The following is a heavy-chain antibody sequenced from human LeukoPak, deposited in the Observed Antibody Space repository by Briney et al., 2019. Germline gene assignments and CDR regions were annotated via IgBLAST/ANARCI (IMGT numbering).Heavy chain of an antibody. CDR3: ARDGWYSGSYSYFQH. D-gene: IGHD1-26*01. J-gene: IGHJ1*01. V-gene: IGHV3-23*01. CDR1: GFTFSSYA. Sequence: PGASLRLSCVASGFTFSSYAMSWVRQAPGKGLEWVSTISNSGGSTYYADSVKGRFTISRDNAKNSLYLQMNSLRAEDTAVYYCARDGWYSGSYSYFQHWGQGTLVTVSS. CDR2: ISNSGGST.